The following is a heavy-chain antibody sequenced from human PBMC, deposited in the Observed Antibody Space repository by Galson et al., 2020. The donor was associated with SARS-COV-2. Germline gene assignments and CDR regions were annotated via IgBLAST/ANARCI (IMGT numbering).Heavy chain of an antibody. Sequence: SETLSLTCAVYGGSFSGYYWSWIRQPPGKGLEWIGEINHSGSTNYNPSLKSRVTISVDTSKNQFSLKLSSVTAADTAVYYCARAALTGDLPTRKNKIYWYFDLWGRGTLVTVSS. J-gene: IGHJ2*01. V-gene: IGHV4-34*01. CDR1: GGSFSGYY. D-gene: IGHD7-27*01. CDR2: INHSGST. CDR3: ARAALTGDLPTRKNKIYWYFDL.